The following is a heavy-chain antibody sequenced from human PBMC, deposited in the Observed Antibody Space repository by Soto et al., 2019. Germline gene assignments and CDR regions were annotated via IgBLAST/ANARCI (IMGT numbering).Heavy chain of an antibody. CDR3: ARGAHLTGWNYLYMDV. Sequence: GGSLRLSCAASGFTFSRYSINWVRQAPGKGLEWVSYISSSGSTIYYADSVKGRFSISRDNSKNALYLQMNGLRAEDTAVNCCARGAHLTGWNYLYMDVWGRGTTVTVSS. D-gene: IGHD3-9*01. V-gene: IGHV3-48*04. CDR2: ISSSGSTI. CDR1: GFTFSRYS. J-gene: IGHJ6*03.